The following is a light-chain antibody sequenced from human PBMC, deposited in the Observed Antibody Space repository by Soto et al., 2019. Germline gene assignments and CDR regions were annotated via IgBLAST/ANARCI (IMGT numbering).Light chain of an antibody. Sequence: QSVLTQPPSASGTPGQRGTLSCSGSDSNIGRNVVYWYQQLPGTAPKLLVYRSDQRPSGVPDRFSGSKSDTSASLAISGLRPEDEADYYCAAWDDSLSGHYVFGTGTKVTVL. CDR2: RSD. V-gene: IGLV1-47*01. CDR3: AAWDDSLSGHYV. J-gene: IGLJ1*01. CDR1: DSNIGRNV.